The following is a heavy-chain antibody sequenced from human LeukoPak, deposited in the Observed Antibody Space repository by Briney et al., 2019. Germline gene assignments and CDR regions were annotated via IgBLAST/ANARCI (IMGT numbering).Heavy chain of an antibody. CDR3: ARDLHGVILTGYYRSLDY. D-gene: IGHD3-9*01. CDR2: ISGSGSGGST. CDR1: GFTFSSYA. Sequence: GGSLRLSCAASGFTFSSYAMSWVRQAPGKGLEWVSTISGSGSGGSTYYADSVKGRFTISRDNAKNSLYLQMNSLRAEDTAVYYCARDLHGVILTGYYRSLDYWGQGTLVTVSS. J-gene: IGHJ4*02. V-gene: IGHV3-23*01.